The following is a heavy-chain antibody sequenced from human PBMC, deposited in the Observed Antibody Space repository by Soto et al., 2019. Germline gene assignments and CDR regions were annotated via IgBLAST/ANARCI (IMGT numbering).Heavy chain of an antibody. D-gene: IGHD3-3*01. CDR1: GLTFSTYA. CDR2: ISGSGDTT. CDR3: AKTTAPRPSWNGFYGVDV. J-gene: IGHJ6*02. V-gene: IGHV3-23*01. Sequence: EVQLLESGGGLVQPAGSLRLSWAASGLTFSTYAVSWVRQAPGKGLELVSAISGSGDTTYYADSVRGRFTISRDNSKNTLYLEMNSLRAEDTAIYHCAKTTAPRPSWNGFYGVDVWGQGTIVTVSS.